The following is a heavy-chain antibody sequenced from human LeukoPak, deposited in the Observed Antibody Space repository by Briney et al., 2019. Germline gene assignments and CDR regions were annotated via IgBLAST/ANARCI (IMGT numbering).Heavy chain of an antibody. CDR2: TYYRSKWYN. Sequence: SQTLSLTCAISGDSVSSNSAAWNWIRQSPSRGLEWLGRTYYRSKWYNDYAVSVKSRITINPDTSKNQFSLQLNSVTPEDTAVYYCARGGHAAAGIPYYYYGMDVWGQGTTATVSS. CDR3: ARGGHAAAGIPYYYYGMDV. J-gene: IGHJ6*02. D-gene: IGHD6-13*01. V-gene: IGHV6-1*01. CDR1: GDSVSSNSAA.